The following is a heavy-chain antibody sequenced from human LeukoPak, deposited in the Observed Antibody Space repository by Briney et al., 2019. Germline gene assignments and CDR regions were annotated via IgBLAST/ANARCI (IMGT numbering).Heavy chain of an antibody. CDR3: ARVAGDYHYYYYGMDV. V-gene: IGHV3-21*01. J-gene: IGHJ6*02. Sequence: GGSLRLSCAASGFTFSSYSMNWVRQAPGKGLEWVSSISSSSSYIYYADSVKGRFTISRDNAKNSLYLQMNSLRAEDTAVYYCARVAGDYHYYYYGMDVWGQGTTVTVSS. CDR2: ISSSSSYI. CDR1: GFTFSSYS. D-gene: IGHD4-17*01.